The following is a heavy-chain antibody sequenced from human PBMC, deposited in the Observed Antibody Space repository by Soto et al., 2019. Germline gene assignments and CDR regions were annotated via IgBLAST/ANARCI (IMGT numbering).Heavy chain of an antibody. V-gene: IGHV1-8*01. CDR2: MNPNSGNT. D-gene: IGHD5-12*01. CDR3: ARVGYRIRAFDI. J-gene: IGHJ3*02. Sequence: ASMKVSCKASGYTFTSYDINWVRQATGQGLEWMGWMNPNSGNTGYAQKFQGRVTMTRNTSISTAYMELSSLRSEDTAVYYCARVGYRIRAFDIWGQGTMVTVSS. CDR1: GYTFTSYD.